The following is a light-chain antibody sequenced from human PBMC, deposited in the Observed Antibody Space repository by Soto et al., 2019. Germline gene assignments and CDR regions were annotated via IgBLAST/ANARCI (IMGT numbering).Light chain of an antibody. CDR1: QGISSW. CDR3: QQTNIFPYT. V-gene: IGKV1D-12*01. J-gene: IGKJ2*01. Sequence: DIQMTQSPSSVSASVGDRVTFTCRASQGISSWLAWYQQKPGKAPKLLIYAASTLQGAGPSRFSGRGSGTDFSLTISSLQSEDVATYYCQQTNIFPYTVGQGTKVDIK. CDR2: AAS.